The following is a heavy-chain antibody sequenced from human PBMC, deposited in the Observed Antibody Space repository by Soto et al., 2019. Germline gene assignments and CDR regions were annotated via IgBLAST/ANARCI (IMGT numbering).Heavy chain of an antibody. CDR2: IFRSGST. CDR3: SSRRRVAYNFGYLADRIVP. CDR1: GVSINSSQW. Sequence: SETLSLTCVVSGVSINSSQWWSWVRQPPGKGVEWFGEIFRSGSTNYNPSLKSRLTIPADKSKNHFSLKPTSVIAADTVVYYGSSRRRVAYNFGYLADRIVPWCQGTLVTVSS. D-gene: IGHD5-18*01. V-gene: IGHV4-4*02. J-gene: IGHJ5*02.